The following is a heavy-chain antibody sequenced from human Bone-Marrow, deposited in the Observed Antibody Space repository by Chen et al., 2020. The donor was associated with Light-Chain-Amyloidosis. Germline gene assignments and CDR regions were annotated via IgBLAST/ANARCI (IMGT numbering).Heavy chain of an antibody. CDR2: FDPEDGKT. D-gene: IGHD2-21*01. Sequence: VQLVQSGAEVKKPGASVKVSCKVSGYTLTEVAMHWVRQTPGKGLEWMGGFDPEDGKTNYERKFQGRVTMTQHTSTDTAFMELSSLRSEDTAVYFCTTGDAIQSYHYGLDVWGQGTTVIVSS. CDR1: GYTLTEVA. J-gene: IGHJ6*02. V-gene: IGHV1-24*01. CDR3: TTGDAIQSYHYGLDV.